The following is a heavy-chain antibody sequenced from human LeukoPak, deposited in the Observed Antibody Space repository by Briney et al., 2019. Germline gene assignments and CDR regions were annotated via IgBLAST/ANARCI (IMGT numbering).Heavy chain of an antibody. J-gene: IGHJ3*02. Sequence: GRSVRFSCAASGFTFRNYCMHWVRQAPAKRREWVAVISYDGCNRYYAETVKGRFTISRDNSKNTLYLQMNSLRAEDRAVYYCAREGLIGDQSGLIDAFDIWGQGTMVTVSS. D-gene: IGHD3-22*01. CDR1: GFTFRNYC. CDR3: AREGLIGDQSGLIDAFDI. CDR2: ISYDGCNR. V-gene: IGHV3-30*03.